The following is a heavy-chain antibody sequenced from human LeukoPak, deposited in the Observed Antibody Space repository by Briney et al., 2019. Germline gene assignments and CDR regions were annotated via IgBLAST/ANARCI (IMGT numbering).Heavy chain of an antibody. CDR2: IYYSGST. V-gene: IGHV4-59*01. J-gene: IGHJ6*02. CDR3: ARHKTYGMDV. CDR1: GGSISTYY. Sequence: SETLSLTCTVSGGSISTYYWSWIRQPPGKGLEWIGYIYYSGSTNYNPSLKSRVTISVDTSKNQFSLKLSSVTAADTAVYYCARHKTYGMDVWGQGTTVTVSS.